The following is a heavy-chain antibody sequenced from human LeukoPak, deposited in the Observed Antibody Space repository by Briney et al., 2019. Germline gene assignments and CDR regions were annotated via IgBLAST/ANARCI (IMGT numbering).Heavy chain of an antibody. CDR2: LYHSGSA. CDR3: ARQNIVVVVAATPGAFDI. D-gene: IGHD2-15*01. V-gene: IGHV4-38-2*01. CDR1: DYSIRSGYY. J-gene: IGHJ3*02. Sequence: SETLSLTCDVSDYSIRSGYYWGWIRQPPGKGLEWIGSLYHSGSAYYSPSLKSRVTKSLDTYNNELSLRLSSVTAADTAIYCCARQNIVVVVAATPGAFDIWGQGTLVTVSS.